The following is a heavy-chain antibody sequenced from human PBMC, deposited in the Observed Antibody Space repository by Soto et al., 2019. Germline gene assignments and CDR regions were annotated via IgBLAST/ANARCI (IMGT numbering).Heavy chain of an antibody. CDR2: IKHDGREK. J-gene: IGHJ6*02. D-gene: IGHD6-6*01. V-gene: IGHV3-7*05. CDR1: GFTFSSYW. Sequence: EVQLVESGGGLVQPGGSLRLSCAASGFTFSSYWMTWVRQAPEKGLEWVATIKHDGREKYYVDSVKGRFTISKDNAKNSLYLQMSSLRVEDTAVYYCARASWGMDVWGQGSTVTVSS. CDR3: ARASWGMDV.